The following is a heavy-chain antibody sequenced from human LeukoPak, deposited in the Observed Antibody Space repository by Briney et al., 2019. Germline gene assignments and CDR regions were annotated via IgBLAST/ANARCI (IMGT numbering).Heavy chain of an antibody. CDR3: ARTGYYGLNAFDI. Sequence: GGSLRLSCAASGFTVSDNYMTWVRQAPGKGLEWVSVIYSGGGTYYADSVKGRFTISRDNSKNTLYLQMNSLEAEDTAVYYCARTGYYGLNAFDIWGQGTRVTVSS. CDR2: IYSGGGT. D-gene: IGHD1-26*01. V-gene: IGHV3-53*01. CDR1: GFTVSDNY. J-gene: IGHJ3*02.